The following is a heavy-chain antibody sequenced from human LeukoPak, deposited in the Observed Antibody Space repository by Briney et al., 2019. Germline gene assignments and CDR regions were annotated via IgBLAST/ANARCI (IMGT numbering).Heavy chain of an antibody. Sequence: SETLSLTCAVYGGSFSGYYWSWIRQPPGKGLEWIGEINHSGSTNYNPSLKSRVTISVDTSKNQFSLKLSSVTAADTAVYYCARGGADIVVVVAATHALDIWGQGTMVTVSS. CDR1: GGSFSGYY. CDR3: ARGGADIVVVVAATHALDI. D-gene: IGHD2-15*01. CDR2: INHSGST. V-gene: IGHV4-34*01. J-gene: IGHJ3*02.